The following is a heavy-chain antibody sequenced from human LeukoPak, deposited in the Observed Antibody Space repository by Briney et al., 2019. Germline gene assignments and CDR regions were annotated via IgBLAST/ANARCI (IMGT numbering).Heavy chain of an antibody. Sequence: PSETLSLTCAVHGGSFSAYYWSCIRQPPGKGLEWIGEINHSGSTNYNPSLKSRVTISVDTSKNQFSLKLTSVTAADTAVYYCARGPHLVRHYMDVWGKGTTVTVSS. V-gene: IGHV4-34*01. D-gene: IGHD2-2*01. CDR3: ARGPHLVRHYMDV. J-gene: IGHJ6*03. CDR1: GGSFSAYY. CDR2: INHSGST.